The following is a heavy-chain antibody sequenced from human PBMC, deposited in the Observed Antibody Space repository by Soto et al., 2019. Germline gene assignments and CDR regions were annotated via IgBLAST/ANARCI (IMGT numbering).Heavy chain of an antibody. CDR2: VHYSGST. CDR1: GGSIRSNIYY. Sequence: QLQLQESGPGLVKPSETLSLTCSVSGGSIRSNIYYWGWIRQPPGKGLEWIATVHYSGSTYYTPSPKNRVTXPXAXSXXQFSLRLTSVTAADTAVYYCARQHYYDSSGYYTWNWGQGTLVTVSS. D-gene: IGHD3-22*01. V-gene: IGHV4-39*01. J-gene: IGHJ4*02. CDR3: ARQHYYDSSGYYTWN.